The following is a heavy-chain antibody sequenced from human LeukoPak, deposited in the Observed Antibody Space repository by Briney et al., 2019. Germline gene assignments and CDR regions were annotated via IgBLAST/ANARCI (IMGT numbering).Heavy chain of an antibody. Sequence: GGSLRLSCAASGFTFSSYAMSWVRQAPGKGLEWVSAISGSGGSTHYADSVKGRFTISRDNSKNTLYLQMNSLRAEDTAVYYCAKANYDSSGYYYYGMDVWGQGTTVTVSS. CDR1: GFTFSSYA. CDR3: AKANYDSSGYYYYGMDV. CDR2: ISGSGGST. D-gene: IGHD3-22*01. V-gene: IGHV3-23*01. J-gene: IGHJ6*02.